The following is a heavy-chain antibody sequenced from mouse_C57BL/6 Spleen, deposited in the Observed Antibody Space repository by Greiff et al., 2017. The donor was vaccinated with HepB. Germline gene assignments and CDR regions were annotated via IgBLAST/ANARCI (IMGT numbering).Heavy chain of an antibody. CDR2: FYPGSGSI. D-gene: IGHD2-4*01. CDR1: GYTFTEYT. CDR3: ARHEGEVDYDAWFAY. V-gene: IGHV1-62-2*01. J-gene: IGHJ3*01. Sequence: VQLVESGAELVKPGASVKLSCKASGYTFTEYTIHWVKQRSGQGLEWIGWFYPGSGSIKYNEKFKDKATLTAAKSSSTVYMELSRLTSEDSAVYFCARHEGEVDYDAWFAYWGQGTLVTVSA.